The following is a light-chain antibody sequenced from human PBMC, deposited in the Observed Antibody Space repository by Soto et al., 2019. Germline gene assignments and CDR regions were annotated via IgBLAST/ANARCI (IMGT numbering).Light chain of an antibody. CDR1: SSDVGGYNY. CDR2: DVS. CDR3: SSYRTSNTRQIV. J-gene: IGLJ1*01. Sequence: QPVLTQPASVYGSPGQSITISCTGTSSDVGGYNYVSWYQHHPGKAPKLMIYDVSNRPSGVSNRFSGSKSGNTASLSISGLQPEDEADYYCSSYRTSNTRQIVCGTGTKVTVL. V-gene: IGLV2-14*03.